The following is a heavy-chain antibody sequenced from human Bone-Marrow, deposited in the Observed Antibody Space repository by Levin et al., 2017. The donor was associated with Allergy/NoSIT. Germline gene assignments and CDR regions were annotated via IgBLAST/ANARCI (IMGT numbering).Heavy chain of an antibody. D-gene: IGHD2-15*01. J-gene: IGHJ4*02. CDR1: GFTFSNHG. Sequence: GESLKISCAASGFTFSNHGFYWVRQAPGKGLEWVAIIWDNGIKKYYADSVKGRFTISRDNSENTLYLEMNSLRGEDTAVYYCARVRGGCNGGSCYSDYWGQGTLVTVSS. V-gene: IGHV3-33*07. CDR3: ARVRGGCNGGSCYSDY. CDR2: IWDNGIKK.